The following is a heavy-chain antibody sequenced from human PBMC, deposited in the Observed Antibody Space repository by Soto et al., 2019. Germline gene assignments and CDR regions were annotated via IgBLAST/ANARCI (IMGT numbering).Heavy chain of an antibody. J-gene: IGHJ4*02. V-gene: IGHV3-23*01. CDR2: ISGSGGST. CDR1: GFTFSSYA. D-gene: IGHD3-22*01. Sequence: GGSLRLSCAASGFTFSSYAMSWVRQAPGKGLEWVSAISGSGGSTYYADSVKGRFTISRDNSKNTLYLQMNSLRAEDTAVYYCAKAIGGSDYYDSSGYSPFDYWGQGTLVTVSS. CDR3: AKAIGGSDYYDSSGYSPFDY.